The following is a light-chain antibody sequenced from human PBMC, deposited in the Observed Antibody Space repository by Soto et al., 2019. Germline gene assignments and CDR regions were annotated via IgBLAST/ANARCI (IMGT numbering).Light chain of an antibody. CDR1: SSDVGGYNY. CDR2: EVS. CDR3: SSYTSSSTLE. V-gene: IGLV2-14*01. Sequence: QSALTQPASVSGSAGQSITISCTGTSSDVGGYNYVSWYQQHPGKAPKLMIYEVSNRPSGVSNRFSGSKSGNTAFLTISGHQAEDEADYYCSSYTSSSTLEFGGGTKLTVL. J-gene: IGLJ3*02.